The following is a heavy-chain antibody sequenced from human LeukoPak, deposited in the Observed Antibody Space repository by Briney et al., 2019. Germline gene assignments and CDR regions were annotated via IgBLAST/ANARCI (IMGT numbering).Heavy chain of an antibody. J-gene: IGHJ4*02. D-gene: IGHD3-10*01. CDR1: GCSISSSGYY. Sequence: PSETLSLTCTVSGCSISSSGYYWVWIRQPPGKGLEWIVSIYYSGSTYYNPSLKSRVTISVNTSKNQFSLKLSSVTAADTAVYYCVVWFGELFHFDYWGQGTLVTVSS. CDR2: IYYSGST. V-gene: IGHV4-39*01. CDR3: VVWFGELFHFDY.